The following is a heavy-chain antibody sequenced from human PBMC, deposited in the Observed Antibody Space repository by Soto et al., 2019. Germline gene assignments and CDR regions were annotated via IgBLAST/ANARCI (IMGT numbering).Heavy chain of an antibody. CDR3: ASEEGTRSGDPIDALAI. D-gene: IGHD1-26*01. CDR1: GGTFSDYS. J-gene: IGHJ3*02. CDR2: IIPFFGAT. V-gene: IGHV1-69*01. Sequence: QVQLVQSGAEVKKPGSSVKVSCQTSGGTFSDYSITWVRQAPGQGLEWMGGIIPFFGATNYAHKFQGRVTITADDSTSTVYMELSSLRSEDTAVYYCASEEGTRSGDPIDALAIWGRGTMVTVSS.